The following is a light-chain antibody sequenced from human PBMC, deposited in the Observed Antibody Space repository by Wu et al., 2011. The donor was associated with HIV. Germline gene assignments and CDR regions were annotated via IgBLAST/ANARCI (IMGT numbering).Light chain of an antibody. V-gene: IGKV3-20*01. CDR3: QQYGSSPLT. CDR1: QSVSNSY. J-gene: IGKJ4*01. Sequence: SCRASQSVSNSYLAWYQQKPGQAPRLLIYGASSRATGIPDRISGSGSGTDFTLTISRLEPEDFAVYYCQQYGSSPLTFGGGTKVEIK. CDR2: GAS.